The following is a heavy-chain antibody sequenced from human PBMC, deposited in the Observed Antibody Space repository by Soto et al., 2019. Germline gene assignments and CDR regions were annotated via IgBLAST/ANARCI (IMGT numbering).Heavy chain of an antibody. CDR1: GGTFSNYA. V-gene: IGHV1-69*06. D-gene: IGHD3-3*01. CDR2: IIPIFNTA. J-gene: IGHJ5*02. Sequence: SVKVSCKASGGTFSNYAISWVRQAPVQGLEWMGGIIPIFNTANYAQKFQGRVTITADKSTSTAYMELSSLRSEDTAVYYCARGSGHYDFWSGPSYNWLDPWGQGTLVTVS. CDR3: ARGSGHYDFWSGPSYNWLDP.